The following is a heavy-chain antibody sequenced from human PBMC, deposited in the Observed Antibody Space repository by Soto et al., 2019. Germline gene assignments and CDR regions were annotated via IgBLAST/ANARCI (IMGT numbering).Heavy chain of an antibody. Sequence: EVQLLESGGGLVQPGGSLRLSCATSGFTFSTYAMSWVRQAPGEGLEWVSVISGSGGSTHYVDSVKGRFTISRDNSKNALYLQMNSLRADDTAVYYCAKRASAQLKYFDYWGQGTLVTVSS. CDR1: GFTFSTYA. CDR3: AKRASAQLKYFDY. J-gene: IGHJ4*02. D-gene: IGHD6-19*01. CDR2: ISGSGGST. V-gene: IGHV3-23*01.